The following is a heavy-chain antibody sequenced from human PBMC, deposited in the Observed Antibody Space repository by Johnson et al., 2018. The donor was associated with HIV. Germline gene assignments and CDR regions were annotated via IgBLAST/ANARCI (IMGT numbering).Heavy chain of an antibody. D-gene: IGHD3-9*01. J-gene: IGHJ3*01. CDR2: ITWNGGNT. V-gene: IGHV3-20*04. Sequence: MLLVESGGGVVRPGGSLRLSCAASGFTFDDYGMSWVRQAPGKGLEWVSGITWNGGNTGYADSVKGRFTISRDNAKNSLYLQMNSLRVEETALYYCARGYILTGDSGAFDPWGQGTMVTVSS. CDR3: ARGYILTGDSGAFDP. CDR1: GFTFDDYG.